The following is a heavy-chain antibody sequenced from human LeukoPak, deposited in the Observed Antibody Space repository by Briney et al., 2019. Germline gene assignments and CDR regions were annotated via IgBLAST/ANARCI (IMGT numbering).Heavy chain of an antibody. J-gene: IGHJ6*02. CDR3: ASRRYCSSTSCYKGYYYYGMDV. Sequence: SETLSLTCAVYGGSFSGYYWSWIRQPPGKGLEWIGEINRSGSTNYNPSLKSRVTISVDTSKNQFSLKLSSVTAADTAVYYCASRRYCSSTSCYKGYYYYGMDVWGQGTTVTVSS. V-gene: IGHV4-34*01. D-gene: IGHD2-2*02. CDR2: INRSGST. CDR1: GGSFSGYY.